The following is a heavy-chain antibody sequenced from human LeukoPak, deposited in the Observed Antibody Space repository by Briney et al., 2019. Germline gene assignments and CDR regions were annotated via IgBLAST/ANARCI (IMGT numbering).Heavy chain of an antibody. CDR3: ARERAAKTRFDY. CDR2: IYYSGST. D-gene: IGHD1-1*01. Sequence: PSETLSLTCTVSGGSISSGDYYWSWIRQPPGKGLGSIGFIYYSGSTYYNPSLKSRVTISVDTSKNQFSLRLSSVTAADTAVYYCARERAAKTRFDYWGQGTLVTVSS. V-gene: IGHV4-30-4*01. CDR1: GGSISSGDYY. J-gene: IGHJ4*02.